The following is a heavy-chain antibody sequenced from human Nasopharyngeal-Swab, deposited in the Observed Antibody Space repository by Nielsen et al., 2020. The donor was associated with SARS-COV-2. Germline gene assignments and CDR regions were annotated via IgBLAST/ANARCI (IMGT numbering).Heavy chain of an antibody. CDR2: IYYSGST. D-gene: IGHD3-22*01. Sequence: GSLRLSCTVSGGSISSSSYYWGWIRQPPGKGLEWIGNIYYSGSTYYNPSLKSRVTISVDTSKNQFSLKLSSVTAADTAVYYCARVGYYDSSGYSYYFDYWGQGTLVTVSS. J-gene: IGHJ4*02. CDR3: ARVGYYDSSGYSYYFDY. CDR1: GGSISSSSYY. V-gene: IGHV4-39*01.